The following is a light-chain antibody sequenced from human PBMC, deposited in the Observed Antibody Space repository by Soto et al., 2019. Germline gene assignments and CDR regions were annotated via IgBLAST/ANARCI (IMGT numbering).Light chain of an antibody. CDR1: SSNIGNNY. CDR3: GTWDSSLSAGV. V-gene: IGLV1-51*01. Sequence: QSVLTQPPSVSAAPGQEGTISCSGSSSNIGNNYVTWYQQLPGTAPKLLIYDNNKRPSGIPDRFSGSKSGTSATLGITGLQTGDEADYYCGTWDSSLSAGVFGGGTKLTVL. CDR2: DNN. J-gene: IGLJ2*01.